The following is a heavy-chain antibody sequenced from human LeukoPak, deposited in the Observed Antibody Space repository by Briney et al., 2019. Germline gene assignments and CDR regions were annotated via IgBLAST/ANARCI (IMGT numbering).Heavy chain of an antibody. CDR1: GFTFSSYG. Sequence: GGSLRLSCAASGFTFSSYGMHWVRQAPGKGLEWVAVIWYDGSNKYYADSVKGRFTISRDNSKNTLYLQMNSLRAEDTAVYYCARDFRGPAAPYYYYYYMDVWGKGTTVTVSS. CDR3: ARDFRGPAAPYYYYYYMDV. D-gene: IGHD2-2*01. J-gene: IGHJ6*03. V-gene: IGHV3-33*01. CDR2: IWYDGSNK.